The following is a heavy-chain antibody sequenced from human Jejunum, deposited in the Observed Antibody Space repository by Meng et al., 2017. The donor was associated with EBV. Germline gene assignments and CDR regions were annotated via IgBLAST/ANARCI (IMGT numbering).Heavy chain of an antibody. CDR1: DVSVNSDGYY. V-gene: IGHV4-30-4*01. J-gene: IGHJ5*02. CDR3: TTERPGAGSFDP. Sequence: QLQEWGPGLVKPSXXLSLTCGVSDVSVNSDGYYWSWIRQPPGKGPEWIGYMSYSGSANYNPSLDGRITISLDRSKNQFSLKLTSVTAADTAIYFCTTERPGAGSFDPWGRGTLCNVSS. D-gene: IGHD5-24*01. CDR2: MSYSGSA.